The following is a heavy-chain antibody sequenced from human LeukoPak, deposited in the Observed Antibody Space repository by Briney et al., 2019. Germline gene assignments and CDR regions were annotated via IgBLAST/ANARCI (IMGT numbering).Heavy chain of an antibody. CDR2: ISDSGDST. J-gene: IGHJ4*02. CDR3: AKSHSVGYRGYFDY. Sequence: GGSLRLSCAASGFTFTTYAMSWVRQAPGQGLEWISTISDSGDSTYYADSGKGRFTISRDNSKNTLYVQMNSLRAEDTAIYYCAKSHSVGYRGYFDYWGQGTLVTVSS. D-gene: IGHD5-12*01. CDR1: GFTFTTYA. V-gene: IGHV3-23*01.